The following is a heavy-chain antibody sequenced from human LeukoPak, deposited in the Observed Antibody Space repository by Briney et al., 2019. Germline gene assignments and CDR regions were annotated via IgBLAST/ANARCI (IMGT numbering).Heavy chain of an antibody. CDR2: ISSSSSTI. CDR3: ARDRGPLDY. V-gene: IGHV3-48*01. J-gene: IGHJ4*02. CDR1: GFTLSSYS. D-gene: IGHD5-12*01. Sequence: GGSLRLSCAASGFTLSSYSMNWVRQAPGKGLEWVSYISSSSSTIYYADSVKGRFTISRDNAKNSLYLQMNSLTAEDTAVYYCARDRGPLDYWGQGTLVTVSS.